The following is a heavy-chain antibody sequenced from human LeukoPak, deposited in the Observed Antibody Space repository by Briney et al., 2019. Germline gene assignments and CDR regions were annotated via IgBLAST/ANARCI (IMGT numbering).Heavy chain of an antibody. CDR2: LNEDGSEK. Sequence: GGSLTLSCAASGFTFSTYWMTWVRQAPGKGLEWVASLNEDGSEKYYVGSVKGRFTISRDNAQKSLYLEMKSLSAKDTAVYYCARAVTSTEGYWGQGTLVTVSS. CDR1: GFTFSTYW. V-gene: IGHV3-7*03. J-gene: IGHJ4*02. CDR3: ARAVTSTEGY.